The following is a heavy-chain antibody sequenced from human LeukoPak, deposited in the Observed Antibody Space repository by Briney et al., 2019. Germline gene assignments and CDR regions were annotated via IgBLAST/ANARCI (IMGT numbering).Heavy chain of an antibody. V-gene: IGHV4-59*01. CDR3: ARGRGLYYFDY. D-gene: IGHD1-26*01. Sequence: GSLRLSCAASGFTFSDYYWSWIRQPPGKGLEWVGYIYYSGSTNYNPSLKSRATISVDTSKNQFSLKLSSVTAADTAVYYCARGRGLYYFDYWGQGTLVTVSS. J-gene: IGHJ4*02. CDR1: GFTFSDYY. CDR2: IYYSGST.